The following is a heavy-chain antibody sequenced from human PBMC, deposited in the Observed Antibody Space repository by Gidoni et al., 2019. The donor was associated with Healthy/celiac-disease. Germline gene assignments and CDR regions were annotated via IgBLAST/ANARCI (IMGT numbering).Heavy chain of an antibody. J-gene: IGHJ4*02. CDR3: ARICSGGSCLDY. D-gene: IGHD2-15*01. CDR2: ISSSSSYI. V-gene: IGHV3-21*01. CDR1: GFTFSSYS. Sequence: EVQLVESGGGLVKPGGSLRLSCAASGFTFSSYSMNWVRQAPGKGLEWVSSISSSSSYIYYADSVKGRFTISRDNAKNSLYLQMNSLRAEDTAVYYCARICSGGSCLDYWGQGTLVTVSS.